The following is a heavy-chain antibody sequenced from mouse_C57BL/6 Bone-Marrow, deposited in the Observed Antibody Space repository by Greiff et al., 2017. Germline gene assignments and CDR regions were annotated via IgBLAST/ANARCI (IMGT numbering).Heavy chain of an antibody. Sequence: EVKLMESGGGLVKPGGSLKLSCAASGFTFSDYGMHWVRQAPEKGLEWVAYISSGSSTIYYADTVKGRFTISRDNAKNTLFLQMTSLRSEDTAMYYCARRDLRNYAMDYWGQGTSVTVSS. J-gene: IGHJ4*01. V-gene: IGHV5-17*01. CDR1: GFTFSDYG. CDR2: ISSGSSTI. D-gene: IGHD5-1*01. CDR3: ARRDLRNYAMDY.